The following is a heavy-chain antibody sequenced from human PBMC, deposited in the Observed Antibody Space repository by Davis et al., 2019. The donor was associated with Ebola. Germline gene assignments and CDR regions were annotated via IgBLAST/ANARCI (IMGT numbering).Heavy chain of an antibody. J-gene: IGHJ6*02. Sequence: PSETLSLTCAVSGGSVSTNRWWSWIRQPPGKGLDWIGEVSHSGSTNYNPSLKGRVTISVDKSKNQFSLSLISVTAADTAVYYCASRPIYSGSSYHYYGMDVWGQGTTVTVSS. CDR2: VSHSGST. V-gene: IGHV4-4*02. CDR3: ASRPIYSGSSYHYYGMDV. D-gene: IGHD6-6*01. CDR1: GGSVSTNRW.